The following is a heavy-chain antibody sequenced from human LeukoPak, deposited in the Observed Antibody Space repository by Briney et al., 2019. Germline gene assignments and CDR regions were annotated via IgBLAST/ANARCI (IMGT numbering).Heavy chain of an antibody. Sequence: PGRSLRLSCAASGFAFSSYAMHWVRQAPGKGLEWVAVISYDASNKYYADSVKGRFTISRDNSKNTLYLQMNSLRAEDTAVYYCVRAGGYSYGDLTFDIWGQGTMVTVSS. CDR2: ISYDASNK. CDR1: GFAFSSYA. D-gene: IGHD5-18*01. J-gene: IGHJ3*02. V-gene: IGHV3-30*04. CDR3: VRAGGYSYGDLTFDI.